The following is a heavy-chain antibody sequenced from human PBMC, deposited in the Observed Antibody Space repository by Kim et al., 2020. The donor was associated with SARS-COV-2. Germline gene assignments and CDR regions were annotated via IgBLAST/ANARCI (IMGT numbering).Heavy chain of an antibody. V-gene: IGHV3-53*04. J-gene: IGHJ4*02. CDR3: ARAGGESSGWFYFDY. D-gene: IGHD6-19*01. Sequence: ADSVKGRFTISRHNSKNTLYLQMNSLRAEDTAVYYCARAGGESSGWFYFDYWGQGTLVTVSS.